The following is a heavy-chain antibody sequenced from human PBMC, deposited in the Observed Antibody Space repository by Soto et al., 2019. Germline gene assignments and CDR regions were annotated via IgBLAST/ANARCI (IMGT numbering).Heavy chain of an antibody. CDR1: GFPFNNYG. CDR3: AREDSIIIPAVSDF. CDR2: VSKSDYT. D-gene: IGHD2-2*01. J-gene: IGHJ4*02. V-gene: IGHV3-21*04. Sequence: PVGSLRLSCVVYGFPFNNYGINWVRQAPGKGLEWVLTVSKSDYTYYSDLVKGRFTISRDNAKNTVSLQMNTLRAEDTAVYFCAREDSIIIPAVSDFWGQGTLVTVSS.